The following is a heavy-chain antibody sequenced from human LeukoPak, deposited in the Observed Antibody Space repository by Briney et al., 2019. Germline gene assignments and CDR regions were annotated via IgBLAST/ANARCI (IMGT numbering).Heavy chain of an antibody. CDR1: GGSITSSTHY. Sequence: SETLSLTCSVSGGSITSSTHYWDWIRQPPGTGLEWIGTIYYSGSTDYHPSLKSRVTISVDTSKNQFSLKLSSVTAADTAVYYCARMGIASRAFDYWGQGTLVTVSS. CDR3: ARMGIASRAFDY. D-gene: IGHD6-6*01. V-gene: IGHV4-39*07. CDR2: IYYSGST. J-gene: IGHJ4*02.